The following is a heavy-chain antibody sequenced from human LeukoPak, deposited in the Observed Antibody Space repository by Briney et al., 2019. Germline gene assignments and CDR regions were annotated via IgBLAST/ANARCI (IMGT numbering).Heavy chain of an antibody. J-gene: IGHJ3*02. Sequence: TGGSLRLSCAASGFPFRDYFMSWIRQAPGKGLEWLAYTNTAGNTLYYADSVKGRFTISRDNAKKSLYLQMNTLRAEDTAVYYCAKATYDSSAVDAFDIWGQGTMVTVSP. CDR1: GFPFRDYF. CDR2: TNTAGNTL. V-gene: IGHV3-11*01. CDR3: AKATYDSSAVDAFDI. D-gene: IGHD3-22*01.